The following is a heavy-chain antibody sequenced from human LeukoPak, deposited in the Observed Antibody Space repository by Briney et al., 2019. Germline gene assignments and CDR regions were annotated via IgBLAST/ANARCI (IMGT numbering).Heavy chain of an antibody. CDR2: INPSGGST. Sequence: ASVKVSCKASGYTFTSYCMHWVRQAPGQGLEWMGIINPSGGSTSYAQKFQGRVTMTRDMSTSTVYMELSSLRSEDMAVYYCARVDSGSACASWGQGILVTVSS. V-gene: IGHV1-46*01. D-gene: IGHD6-19*01. CDR3: ARVDSGSACAS. CDR1: GYTFTSYC. J-gene: IGHJ1*01.